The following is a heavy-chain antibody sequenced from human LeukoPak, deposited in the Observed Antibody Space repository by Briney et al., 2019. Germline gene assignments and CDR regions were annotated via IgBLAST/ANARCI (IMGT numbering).Heavy chain of an antibody. CDR2: INPNSGDT. V-gene: IGHV1-2*02. Sequence: ASVKVSCKASGYTFTTYYMHWVRQAPGQGLERMGWINPNSGDTNYAQKFQGRVTMTRDTSITTAYMELSRLRSDDTAVYYCATDRYSSSSGRFDPWGQGTLVTVSS. J-gene: IGHJ5*02. CDR1: GYTFTTYY. CDR3: ATDRYSSSSGRFDP. D-gene: IGHD6-6*01.